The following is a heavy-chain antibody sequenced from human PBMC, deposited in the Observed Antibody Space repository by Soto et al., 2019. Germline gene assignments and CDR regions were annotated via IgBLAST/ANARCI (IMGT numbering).Heavy chain of an antibody. CDR2: VSYSGNDK. J-gene: IGHJ4*02. V-gene: IGHV3-30*18. CDR1: GFTFRNYG. CDR3: AKDGDEAAAGYYFDY. D-gene: IGHD6-13*01. Sequence: QVQLVESGGGVVQPGRSLRLSCVASGFTFRNYGMHWARQAPGKGLEWVAVVSYSGNDKKFADSVKGRFTISRDNSKDTLYLQMNSLRAEDTAVYYCAKDGDEAAAGYYFDYWGQGTPVTVSS.